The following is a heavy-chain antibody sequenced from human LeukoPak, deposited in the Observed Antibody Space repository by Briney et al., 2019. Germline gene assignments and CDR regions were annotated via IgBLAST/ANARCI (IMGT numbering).Heavy chain of an antibody. CDR3: AKDMEMATIESGLDY. CDR2: ISWNSGSI. V-gene: IGHV3-9*01. D-gene: IGHD5-24*01. CDR1: GFTFSDYY. J-gene: IGHJ4*02. Sequence: GGSLRLSCAASGFTFSDYYMTWLRQAPGKGLEWVSGISWNSGSIGYADSVKGRFTISRDNAKNSLYLQMNSLRAEDTALYYCAKDMEMATIESGLDYWGQGTLVTVSS.